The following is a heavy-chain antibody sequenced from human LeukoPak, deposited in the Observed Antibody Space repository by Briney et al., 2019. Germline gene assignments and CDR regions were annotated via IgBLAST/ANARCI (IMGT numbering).Heavy chain of an antibody. Sequence: GGSLRLSCAASGNYWMHWVRQAPGKGLVWVSHINSDGSWTGYADSVKGRFTISKDNAKNMVYLHMNSLRVDDTAVYYCVSFYETYWGRGTLVTVSS. CDR3: VSFYETY. CDR1: GNYW. D-gene: IGHD2-2*01. V-gene: IGHV3-74*01. CDR2: INSDGSWT. J-gene: IGHJ4*02.